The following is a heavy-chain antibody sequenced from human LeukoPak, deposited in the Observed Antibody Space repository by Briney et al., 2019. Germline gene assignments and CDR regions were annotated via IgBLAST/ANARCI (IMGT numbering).Heavy chain of an antibody. Sequence: SETLSLTCTVSGGSISSYYWSWIRQPPGKGLEWIGHIHYSGSTNYNPSLKSRVTISVDTSKNQFSLKLSSVTAADTAVYYCARNSRGGSYFDNWAREPWSPSPQ. J-gene: IGHJ4*02. D-gene: IGHD1-26*01. CDR3: ARNSRGGSYFDN. CDR2: IHYSGST. CDR1: GGSISSYY. V-gene: IGHV4-59*01.